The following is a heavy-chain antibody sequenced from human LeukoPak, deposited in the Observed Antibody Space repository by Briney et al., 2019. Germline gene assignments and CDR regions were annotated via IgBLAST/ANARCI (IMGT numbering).Heavy chain of an antibody. CDR2: INPNNGGT. D-gene: IGHD3-22*01. CDR3: AKDTYYYESSGYYVFDY. J-gene: IGHJ4*02. Sequence: ASVKVSCKASGYTFTGYYIHWVRQAPGQGLEWMGWINPNNGGTNYAQKFQGRVIMTRDTSISTAYMEVSRLTSDDTAVYYCAKDTYYYESSGYYVFDYWGQGTWSPSPQ. V-gene: IGHV1-2*02. CDR1: GYTFTGYY.